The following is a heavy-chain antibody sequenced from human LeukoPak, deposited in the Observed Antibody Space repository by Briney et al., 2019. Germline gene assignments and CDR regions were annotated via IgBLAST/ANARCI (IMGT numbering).Heavy chain of an antibody. CDR1: GGSISRYY. D-gene: IGHD3-16*01. J-gene: IGHJ3*02. Sequence: SETLSLTCNDSGGSISRYYWCWIRQPPGEGREWIGYIHLRGCTYYNPSLKSRVTISVDTSKNQFYLKLSAVTAADTAVYYCASEGGMAEGHAFDIWGQGTMITVSS. CDR3: ASEGGMAEGHAFDI. CDR2: IHLRGCT. V-gene: IGHV4-59*01.